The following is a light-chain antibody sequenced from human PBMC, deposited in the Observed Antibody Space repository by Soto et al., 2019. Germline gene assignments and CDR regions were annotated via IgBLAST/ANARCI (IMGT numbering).Light chain of an antibody. CDR2: GAS. CDR1: QSVSSN. J-gene: IGKJ1*01. CDR3: QQYNNWHPWT. Sequence: EIVITQSPATLSVSPGERLTLSCRASQSVSSNLAWYQQKPGQATRPLIYGASTRANGIPARFSGSGSGTEFTLTLRSLQSEDFAFYYCQQYNNWHPWTFGQGTKVEIK. V-gene: IGKV3-15*01.